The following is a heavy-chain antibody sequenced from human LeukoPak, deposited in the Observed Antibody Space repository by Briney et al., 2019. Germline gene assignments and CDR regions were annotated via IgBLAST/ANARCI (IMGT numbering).Heavy chain of an antibody. CDR3: ARPTYYQYYFDY. CDR1: GGSISSSSYY. Sequence: SETLSLTCTVSGGSISSSSYYWGWIRQPPGKGLEWIGSIYYSGSTYYNPSLKSRVTISVGTSKNQFSLKLSSVTAADTAVYYCARPTYYQYYFDYWGQGTLVTVSS. J-gene: IGHJ4*02. CDR2: IYYSGST. V-gene: IGHV4-39*01. D-gene: IGHD3-22*01.